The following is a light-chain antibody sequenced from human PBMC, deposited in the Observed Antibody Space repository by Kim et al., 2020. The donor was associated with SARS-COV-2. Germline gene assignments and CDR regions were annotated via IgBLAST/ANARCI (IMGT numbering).Light chain of an antibody. V-gene: IGLV3-21*04. CDR1: NIRSKS. CDR3: QVWDSSSDHVV. Sequence: PGKTARITCGGNNIRSKSVLCYQQKPGQAPVLVIYYDSNRPSGIPERFSGSNSGNTATLTISRVEAGDEADYYCQVWDSSSDHVVFGGGTQLTVL. J-gene: IGLJ3*02. CDR2: YDS.